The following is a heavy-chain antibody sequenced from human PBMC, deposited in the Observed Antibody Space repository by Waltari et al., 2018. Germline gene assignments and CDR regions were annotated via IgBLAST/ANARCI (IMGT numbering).Heavy chain of an antibody. CDR1: GGSISSGGYY. CDR3: ARDRYGDYEDYYYMDV. Sequence: QVQLQESGPGLVKPSQTLSLTCTVSGGSISSGGYYWSWIRQHPGKGLEWIGYIYYSGSTYYHPSLKSRVTISVDTSKNQFSLKLSSVTAADTAVYYCARDRYGDYEDYYYMDVWGKGTTVTVSS. V-gene: IGHV4-31*03. CDR2: IYYSGST. D-gene: IGHD4-17*01. J-gene: IGHJ6*03.